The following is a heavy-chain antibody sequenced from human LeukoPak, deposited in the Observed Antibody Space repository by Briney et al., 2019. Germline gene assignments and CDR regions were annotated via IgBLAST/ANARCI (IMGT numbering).Heavy chain of an antibody. CDR3: ARGVGREYDSSGLDFDY. D-gene: IGHD3-22*01. V-gene: IGHV4-30-4*08. CDR2: IYYSGST. CDR1: GGSISSGDYY. Sequence: SQTLSLTCTVSGGSISSGDYYWSWIRQPPGKGLEWIGYIYYSGSTYYNPSLKSRVTISVDTSKNQFSLKLSSVTAADTAVYYCARGVGREYDSSGLDFDYWGQGTLVTVSS. J-gene: IGHJ4*02.